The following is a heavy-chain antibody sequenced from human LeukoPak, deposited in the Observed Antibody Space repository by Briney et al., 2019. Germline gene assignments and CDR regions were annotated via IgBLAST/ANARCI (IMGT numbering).Heavy chain of an antibody. J-gene: IGHJ4*02. D-gene: IGHD5-12*01. Sequence: ASVKVSCEASGYTFTGYYMHWVRQAPGQGLEWMGWINPNSGVTKFAQRFQGRVTMTRDTSTSTAYLDLSSLRSDDTAVYYCATAVLYGGNDFDYWGQGTLVTVSS. CDR3: ATAVLYGGNDFDY. CDR1: GYTFTGYY. V-gene: IGHV1-2*02. CDR2: INPNSGVT.